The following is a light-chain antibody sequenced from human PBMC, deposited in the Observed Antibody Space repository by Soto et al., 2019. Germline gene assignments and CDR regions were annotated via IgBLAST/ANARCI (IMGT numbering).Light chain of an antibody. CDR2: VDSDGSQ. CDR1: SEHSRNA. CDR3: QTWGTGIHV. J-gene: IGLJ2*01. V-gene: IGLV4-69*01. Sequence: QPVLTQSPSASASLGASVRLTCTLSSEHSRNAIAWYQQQPEKGPRYLMKVDSDGSQSKGDGIPDRFSGSSSGVERYLTISSLHSEDEADYYCQTWGTGIHVFGGGTKVTVL.